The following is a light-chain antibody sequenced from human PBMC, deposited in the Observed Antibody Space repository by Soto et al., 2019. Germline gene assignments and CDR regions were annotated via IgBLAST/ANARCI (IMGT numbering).Light chain of an antibody. CDR1: QSISSR. Sequence: DIQMTQSPSTLSASVGDRVTITCRASQSISSRLAWYQQKPGKAPKLLIYDASSLASGVPSRFSGSGSGTDFTLTISSLQPDDFATYYCQQYNSYSETFGQGTKLEIK. CDR3: QQYNSYSET. J-gene: IGKJ2*01. CDR2: DAS. V-gene: IGKV1-5*01.